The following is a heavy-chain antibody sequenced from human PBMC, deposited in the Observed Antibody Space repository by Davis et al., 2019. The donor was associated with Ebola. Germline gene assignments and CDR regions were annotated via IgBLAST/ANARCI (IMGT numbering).Heavy chain of an antibody. CDR1: GGFVSSGGYS. CDR3: ARQESQLHRYYFNS. V-gene: IGHV4-61*08. Sequence: SETLSLTCAVSGGFVSSGGYSWSWIRQPPGKGLEWIGYIYYTGTTNFNPFLKSRVTLSVHTSENKFSLKLSSVTAADTAVYYCARQESQLHRYYFNSWGQGTLVTVSS. CDR2: IYYTGTT. J-gene: IGHJ4*02. D-gene: IGHD4-23*01.